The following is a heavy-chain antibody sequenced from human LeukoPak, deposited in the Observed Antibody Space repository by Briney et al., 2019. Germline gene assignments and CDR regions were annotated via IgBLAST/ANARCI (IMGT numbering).Heavy chain of an antibody. V-gene: IGHV1-2*02. J-gene: IGHJ4*02. D-gene: IGHD2-15*01. CDR3: ARDLEEGVVVVAAASDY. CDR2: INPNSGGT. Sequence: ASVKVSCKASGYTFTGYYMHWVRQAPGQGLEWMGWINPNSGGTNYAQKFQGRVTMTRDTSISTAYMELSRLRSDDTAVYYCARDLEEGVVVVAAASDYWGQGTLVAVSS. CDR1: GYTFTGYY.